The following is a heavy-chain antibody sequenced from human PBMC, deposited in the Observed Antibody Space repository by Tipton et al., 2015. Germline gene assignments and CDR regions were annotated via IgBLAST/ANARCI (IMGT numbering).Heavy chain of an antibody. Sequence: QSGAEVKKPGASVKVSCKASGYTFSSYGISWVQQAPGQGLEWMGWMNPNSGNTGYAQKFQGRVTMTRNTSISTAYMELSSLRSEDTAVYYCATEPPMVRGVVISPGVWGQGTLVTVSS. CDR3: ATEPPMVRGVVISPGV. J-gene: IGHJ4*02. V-gene: IGHV1-8*02. D-gene: IGHD3-10*01. CDR2: MNPNSGNT. CDR1: GYTFSSYG.